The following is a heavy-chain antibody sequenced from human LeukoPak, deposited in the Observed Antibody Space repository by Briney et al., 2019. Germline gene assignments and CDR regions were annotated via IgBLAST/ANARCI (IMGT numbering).Heavy chain of an antibody. V-gene: IGHV4-39*07. CDR2: IYYSGST. CDR1: GGSISSSSYY. D-gene: IGHD5-18*01. J-gene: IGHJ4*02. Sequence: SETLSLTCTVSGGSISSSSYYWGWIRQPPGTGLEWIGSIYYSGSTYYNPSLKSRVTISVDTSKNQFSLKLSSVTAADTAVYYCARDRSSYLDYWGQGTLVTVSS. CDR3: ARDRSSYLDY.